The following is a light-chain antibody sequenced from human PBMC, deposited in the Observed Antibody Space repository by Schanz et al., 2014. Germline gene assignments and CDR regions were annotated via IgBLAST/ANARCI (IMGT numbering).Light chain of an antibody. CDR2: RTS. V-gene: IGKV3-20*01. Sequence: EIVLTQSPGTLSLSPGERATLSCRASQSVSSSYLAWYQQKPGQAPRLLIYRTSNRATGVPARFSGSGSGTDFTLTISGLQSEDFAMYYCQQYNEWPRTFGQGTRVEIK. J-gene: IGKJ1*01. CDR3: QQYNEWPRT. CDR1: QSVSSSY.